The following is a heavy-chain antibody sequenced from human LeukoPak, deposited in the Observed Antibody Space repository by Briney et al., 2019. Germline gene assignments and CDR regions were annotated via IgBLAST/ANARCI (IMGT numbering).Heavy chain of an antibody. V-gene: IGHV3-48*03. J-gene: IGHJ4*02. CDR3: AKGKGSSWYLSYFDY. CDR2: ISSSGSTI. Sequence: GGSLRLSCAASGFTFSSYEMNWVRQAPGKGLEWVSYISSSGSTIYYADSVKGRFTISRDNAKNSLYLQMNSLRAEDTAVYYCAKGKGSSWYLSYFDYWGQGTLVTVSS. CDR1: GFTFSSYE. D-gene: IGHD6-13*01.